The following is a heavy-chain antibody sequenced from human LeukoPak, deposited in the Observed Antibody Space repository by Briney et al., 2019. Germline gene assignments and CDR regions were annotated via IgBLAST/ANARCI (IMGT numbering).Heavy chain of an antibody. D-gene: IGHD7-27*01. Sequence: PSQTLSLTCTVSGGSISSGGYYWSWIRQHPGQGLEWIGYIYYSGSTYYNPSLKSRVTISVDTSKNQFSLKLSSVTAADTAVYYCARDFRTGDNVIFDYWGQGTLVTVSS. CDR1: GGSISSGGYY. J-gene: IGHJ4*02. CDR2: IYYSGST. CDR3: ARDFRTGDNVIFDY. V-gene: IGHV4-31*03.